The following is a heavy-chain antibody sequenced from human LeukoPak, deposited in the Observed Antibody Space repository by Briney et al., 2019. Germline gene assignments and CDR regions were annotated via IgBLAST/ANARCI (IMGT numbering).Heavy chain of an antibody. D-gene: IGHD7-27*01. CDR1: GFSFSVYG. J-gene: IGHJ4*02. Sequence: GGSLRLSCAASGFSFSVYGMNWVRQAPGKGLEWVSGITGSGVTYYGDSVKGRFTVSRDNSKNTLYLQMHTLRAEDTAIYFCARDRAWGSYDCWGQGTLVIVSS. V-gene: IGHV3-23*01. CDR2: ITGSGVT. CDR3: ARDRAWGSYDC.